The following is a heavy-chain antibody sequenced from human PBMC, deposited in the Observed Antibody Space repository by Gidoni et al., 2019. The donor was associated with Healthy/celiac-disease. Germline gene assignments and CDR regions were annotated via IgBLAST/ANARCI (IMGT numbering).Heavy chain of an antibody. CDR1: GGSISSVDYY. J-gene: IGHJ4*02. D-gene: IGHD2-15*01. CDR2: MYYSGST. Sequence: QVQLQESGPGLVKPSQTLSLTCTVSGGSISSVDYYWRWTRQPPGKGLEWIGYMYYSGSTYYNPSLKSRATISVGTSKNQFSLKLTSVTAADTAVYYCAREREGVSDGGTLFDYWGQGTLVTVSS. V-gene: IGHV4-30-4*01. CDR3: AREREGVSDGGTLFDY.